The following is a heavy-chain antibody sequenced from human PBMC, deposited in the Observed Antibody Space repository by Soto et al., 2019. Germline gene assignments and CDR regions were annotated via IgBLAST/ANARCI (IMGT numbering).Heavy chain of an antibody. CDR2: IHYSGST. CDR3: ARSVPSWGYGMDV. J-gene: IGHJ6*02. Sequence: SSETLSLTCTVSGGSITSYHWSWVRQPPGKGLEWIGHIHYSGSTNYSPSLKSRVTLSVDTSKNQFSLKVNSVTTADTAVYYCARSVPSWGYGMDVWGQGTTVTVSS. CDR1: GGSITSYH. V-gene: IGHV4-59*01. D-gene: IGHD1-26*01.